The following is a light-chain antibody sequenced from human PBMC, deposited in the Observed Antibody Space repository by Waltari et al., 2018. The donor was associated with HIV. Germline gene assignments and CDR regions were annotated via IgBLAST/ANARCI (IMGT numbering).Light chain of an antibody. CDR3: QQYANTPWT. CDR2: WAS. Sequence: DIVMTQSPDSLAVSLGEGATINSKSSHNVLYSPNNKNYLAWFQQKPGQPPKLLIYWASIRESGVPDRFTGSGSGTDFTLTISSLQAEDVAVYYCQQYANTPWTFGRGTKVEIK. CDR1: HNVLYSPNNKNY. V-gene: IGKV4-1*01. J-gene: IGKJ1*01.